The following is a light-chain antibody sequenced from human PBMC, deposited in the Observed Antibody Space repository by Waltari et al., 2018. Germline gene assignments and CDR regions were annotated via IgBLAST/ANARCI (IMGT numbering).Light chain of an antibody. J-gene: IGKJ4*01. CDR3: QQYDTTPLT. CDR2: WAS. V-gene: IGKV4-1*01. Sequence: DIVMTQSPDSLAVSLGDRATINCKSSQSLLFSSNNKNYLAWYQQKPGQPPKLLIYWASIRESGVPDRFSGSGSGTDFTLTISSLQAEDVAVYYCQQYDTTPLTFCGGTKVEIK. CDR1: QSLLFSSNNKNY.